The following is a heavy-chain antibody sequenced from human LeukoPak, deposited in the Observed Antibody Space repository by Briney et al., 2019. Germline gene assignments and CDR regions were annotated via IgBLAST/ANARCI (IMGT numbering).Heavy chain of an antibody. CDR3: ARDSSSWYGRFDP. CDR2: IYSGGST. D-gene: IGHD6-13*01. CDR1: GFSFISYG. Sequence: GSLRLSCAASGFSFISYGMHWVRQAPGKGLEWVSVIYSGGSTYYADSVKGRFTISRDNSKNTLYLQMNSLRAEDTAVYYCARDSSSWYGRFDPWGQGTLVTVSS. V-gene: IGHV3-66*02. J-gene: IGHJ5*02.